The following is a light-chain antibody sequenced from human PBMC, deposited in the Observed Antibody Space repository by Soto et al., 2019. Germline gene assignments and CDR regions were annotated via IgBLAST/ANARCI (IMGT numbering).Light chain of an antibody. CDR2: DVS. CDR3: SSYTGSSTYVV. J-gene: IGLJ2*01. CDR1: SSDVGGSNY. Sequence: QSALTQPASVSGSPGQSITISCTGTSSDVGGSNYVSWYQQHPGKAPKLMIYDVSNRPSGVSNRFSGSKSANTASLTISGIQAEDEADYYCSSYTGSSTYVVFGGGTKLTVL. V-gene: IGLV2-14*01.